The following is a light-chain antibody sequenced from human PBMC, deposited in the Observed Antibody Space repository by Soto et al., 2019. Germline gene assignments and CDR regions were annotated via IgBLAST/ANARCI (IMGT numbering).Light chain of an antibody. CDR2: KVS. Sequence: DVVMTQSPLSLPVTLGQPASISCRSSQSLIHSDGNTYLNWFQQRPGQSPRRLIYKVSDRDSGAPAGFSGSGSGTHFPLKISRVEAEDVGVSYCMQGTHWPWTFGQGTEVEIK. CDR1: QSLIHSDGNTY. V-gene: IGKV2-30*02. J-gene: IGKJ1*01. CDR3: MQGTHWPWT.